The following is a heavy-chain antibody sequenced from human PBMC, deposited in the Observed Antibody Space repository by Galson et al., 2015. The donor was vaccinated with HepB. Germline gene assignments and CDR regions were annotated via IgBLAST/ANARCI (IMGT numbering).Heavy chain of an antibody. Sequence: SLRLSCAASGFTFSSYWMSWVRQAPGKGLEWVANIKQDGSEKYYVDSVKGRFTISRDNAKNSLYLQMNSLRAEDTAVYYCARDVRKGYRSGGSCYLIYWYFDLWGRGTLVTVSS. V-gene: IGHV3-7*03. CDR2: IKQDGSEK. CDR1: GFTFSSYW. CDR3: ARDVRKGYRSGGSCYLIYWYFDL. D-gene: IGHD2-15*01. J-gene: IGHJ2*01.